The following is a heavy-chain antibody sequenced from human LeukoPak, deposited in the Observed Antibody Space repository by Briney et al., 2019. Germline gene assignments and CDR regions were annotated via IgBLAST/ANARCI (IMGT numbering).Heavy chain of an antibody. CDR2: IYWNDDK. Sequence: SGPTLVNPTQTLTLTCTFSGFSLSTSGVGVGWIRQPPGKALDGLALIYWNDDKRYSPSLKSRLTITKDTSKNQVVLTMTNMDPVDTATYYCAHRLDDFWSGYYPWYFDYWGQGTLITVSS. J-gene: IGHJ4*02. CDR3: AHRLDDFWSGYYPWYFDY. D-gene: IGHD3-3*01. V-gene: IGHV2-5*01. CDR1: GFSLSTSGVG.